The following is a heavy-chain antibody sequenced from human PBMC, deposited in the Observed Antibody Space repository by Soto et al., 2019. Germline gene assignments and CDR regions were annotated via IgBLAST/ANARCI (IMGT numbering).Heavy chain of an antibody. CDR3: ARENWNYDYYYGMDI. CDR2: ISAYNDNT. D-gene: IGHD1-1*01. Sequence: VASVKVSCKASGYAFTSFGITWVRQAPGQGLEWMGWISAYNDNTNYAQKFQDRVTMTTDTSTSTAYMELRSLRSDDTAVYYCARENWNYDYYYGMDIWGQGTTVTVSS. J-gene: IGHJ6*02. CDR1: GYAFTSFG. V-gene: IGHV1-18*04.